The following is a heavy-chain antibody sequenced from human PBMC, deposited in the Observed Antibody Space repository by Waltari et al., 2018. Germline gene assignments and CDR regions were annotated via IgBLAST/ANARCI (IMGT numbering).Heavy chain of an antibody. Sequence: QVQLQESGQGLVQPSGTLSLTCAVPVDSISGNYWWSWVRQSPEKGLEWIGQVHHSGKTHYNPSLQSRVTISVDKPKNQFSLNLNSVTGADTAVYYCAGDRAIGLFFDYWGRGTLVTVSS. D-gene: IGHD2-2*01. CDR2: VHHSGKT. CDR3: AGDRAIGLFFDY. CDR1: VDSISGNYW. V-gene: IGHV4-4*02. J-gene: IGHJ4*02.